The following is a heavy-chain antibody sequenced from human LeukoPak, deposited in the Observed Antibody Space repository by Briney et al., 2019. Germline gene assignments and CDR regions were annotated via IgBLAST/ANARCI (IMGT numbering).Heavy chain of an antibody. CDR1: GGSISSYY. CDR3: ARTGIDQGYQLLRGRYYYYGMDV. J-gene: IGHJ6*02. D-gene: IGHD2-2*01. CDR2: IYTSGST. Sequence: SETLSLTCTVSGGSISSYYWSWIRQPAGKGLEWIGRIYTSGSTNYNPSLKSRVTMSVDTSKNQFSLKLSSVTAADTAVYYCARTGIDQGYQLLRGRYYYYGMDVWGQGTTVTVSS. V-gene: IGHV4-4*07.